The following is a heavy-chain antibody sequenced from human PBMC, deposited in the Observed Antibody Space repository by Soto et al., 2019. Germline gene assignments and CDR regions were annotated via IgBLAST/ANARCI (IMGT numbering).Heavy chain of an antibody. V-gene: IGHV3-30*18. CDR1: RFTFSSYG. D-gene: IGHD3-22*01. CDR2: ISYDGSNK. J-gene: IGHJ4*02. CDR3: AKDYYYDSSGYATFDY. Sequence: PGGSLRLSCAASRFTFSSYGMHWVRQAPGKGLEWVAIISYDGSNKYYADSVKGRFTISRDNSKNTLYLQMNSLRAEDTAVYYCAKDYYYDSSGYATFDYWGQGTLVTVSS.